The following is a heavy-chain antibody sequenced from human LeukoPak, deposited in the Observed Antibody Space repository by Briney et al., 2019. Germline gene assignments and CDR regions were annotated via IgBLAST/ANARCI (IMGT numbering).Heavy chain of an antibody. CDR1: GGSISSYY. CDR2: IYYSGST. J-gene: IGHJ4*02. CDR3: AIGPYGDYFDY. D-gene: IGHD4-17*01. V-gene: IGHV4-59*01. Sequence: PSQTPSLTCTVSGGSISSYYWSWIRQPPGNGLEWIGYIYYSGSTNYSLSLKSRVTISVDTSKSQFSLKLSSVTAADTAVYYCAIGPYGDYFDYWGQGTLVTVSS.